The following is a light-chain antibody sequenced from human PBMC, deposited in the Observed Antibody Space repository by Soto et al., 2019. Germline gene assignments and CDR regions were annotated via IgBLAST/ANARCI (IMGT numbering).Light chain of an antibody. CDR3: QQYQTSPT. J-gene: IGKJ4*01. V-gene: IGKV3-20*01. CDR2: SDS. CDR1: QSVGSDL. Sequence: LVLTQSPGTLSLSPGEGATLSCRASQSVGSDLLAWYQQKPGQAPRLLISSDSRRASGIPDRFSGSGSGTDFTLTISRLEAEDSAVYWCQQYQTSPTFGGGTKVEIK.